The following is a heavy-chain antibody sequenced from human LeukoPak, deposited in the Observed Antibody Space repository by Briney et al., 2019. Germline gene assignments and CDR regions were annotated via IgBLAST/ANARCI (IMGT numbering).Heavy chain of an antibody. D-gene: IGHD3-22*01. Sequence: SETLSLTCTVSGGSISSYYWSWIRQPPGKGLEWIGYIYYSGSTNYNPSLKSRVTISVDTSKNQFSLKLSSVTAADTAIYYCARVSQYYDSSGYSYAFDIWGQGTMVTVSS. V-gene: IGHV4-59*08. CDR2: IYYSGST. J-gene: IGHJ3*02. CDR1: GGSISSYY. CDR3: ARVSQYYDSSGYSYAFDI.